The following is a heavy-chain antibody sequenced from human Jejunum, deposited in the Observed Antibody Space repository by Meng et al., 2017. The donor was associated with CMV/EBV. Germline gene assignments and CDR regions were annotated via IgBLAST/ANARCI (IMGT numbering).Heavy chain of an antibody. J-gene: IGHJ4*02. V-gene: IGHV4-59*01. CDR1: GATISSNC. Sequence: QVQLTGADPRLWKPSTMPPLTSSAAGATISSNCWGWIRPHPGQTKEWIGNILYHASTTYNTSLKSRATIAVETSKNQFLQMLRFVTAEDTADYYCATEAAGAYSLDYWGQGTLVTVSS. D-gene: IGHD3-16*01. CDR3: ATEAAGAYSLDY. CDR2: ILYHAST.